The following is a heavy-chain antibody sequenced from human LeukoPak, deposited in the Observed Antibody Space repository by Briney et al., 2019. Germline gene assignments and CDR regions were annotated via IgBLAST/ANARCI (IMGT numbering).Heavy chain of an antibody. Sequence: GGFLRLSCAASGFTLNSYGMHWVRQAPGKGLEWVAVLSYDGNNKYYADSVKGRFTISRDNSKNTLYLQMNSLRGDDTAVYYCAKESLYYDFDYWGQGTLVTVSS. V-gene: IGHV3-30*18. CDR2: LSYDGNNK. J-gene: IGHJ4*02. D-gene: IGHD3-10*01. CDR3: AKESLYYDFDY. CDR1: GFTLNSYG.